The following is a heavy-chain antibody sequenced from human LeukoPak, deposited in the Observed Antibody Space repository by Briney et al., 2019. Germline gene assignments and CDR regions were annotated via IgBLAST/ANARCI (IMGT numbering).Heavy chain of an antibody. Sequence: ASVKVSFKASGYTFTSYYMHWVRQAPGQGLEWMGIINPSGGSTSYAQKFQGRVTMTRDTSTSTVYMELSSLRSEDTAVYYCARAPLGITGTTGYFDYWGQGTLVTVSS. J-gene: IGHJ4*02. CDR3: ARAPLGITGTTGYFDY. V-gene: IGHV1-46*01. CDR2: INPSGGST. CDR1: GYTFTSYY. D-gene: IGHD1-7*01.